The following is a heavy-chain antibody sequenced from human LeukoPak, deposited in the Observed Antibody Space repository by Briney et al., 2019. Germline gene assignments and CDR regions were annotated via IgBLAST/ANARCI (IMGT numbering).Heavy chain of an antibody. Sequence: GGSLRLSCAASGFTFSSYGMHWVRQAPGKGLEWVAVISYDGSNKYYADSVKGRFTISRDNSKNTVYLQMNSLRAEDTAIYYCTKDQYGDYVWEGDMDVWGKGTTVPIS. J-gene: IGHJ6*03. CDR3: TKDQYGDYVWEGDMDV. CDR2: ISYDGSNK. D-gene: IGHD4-17*01. V-gene: IGHV3-30*18. CDR1: GFTFSSYG.